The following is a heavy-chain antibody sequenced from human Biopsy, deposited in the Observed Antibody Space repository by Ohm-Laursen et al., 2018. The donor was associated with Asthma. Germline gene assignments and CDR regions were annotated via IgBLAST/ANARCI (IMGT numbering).Heavy chain of an antibody. J-gene: IGHJ1*01. D-gene: IGHD3-3*02. Sequence: RSLRLSCAASGFSFSRYGMHWVRQAPGKGLEWVAVISFDGSNKYYGDSVKGRFTIARDNSKNTVYLQMNSLRAEDTAVYYCARTFHFWSPYHAEHYQLWGQGTLVTVSS. CDR1: GFSFSRYG. CDR2: ISFDGSNK. CDR3: ARTFHFWSPYHAEHYQL. V-gene: IGHV3-30*03.